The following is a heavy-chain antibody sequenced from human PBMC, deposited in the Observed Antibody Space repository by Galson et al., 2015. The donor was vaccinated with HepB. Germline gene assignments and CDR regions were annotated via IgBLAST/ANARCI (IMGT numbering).Heavy chain of an antibody. CDR2: INHSGST. CDR1: GGSVSSGSYY. J-gene: IGHJ3*02. D-gene: IGHD3-22*01. Sequence: ETLSLTCTVSGGSVSSGSYYWSWIRQPPGKGLEWIGEINHSGSTNYNPSLKSRVTISVDTSKNQFSLKLSSVTAADAAVYYCARVRWLLLRTDAFDIWGQGTMVTVSS. CDR3: ARVRWLLLRTDAFDI. V-gene: IGHV4-61*01.